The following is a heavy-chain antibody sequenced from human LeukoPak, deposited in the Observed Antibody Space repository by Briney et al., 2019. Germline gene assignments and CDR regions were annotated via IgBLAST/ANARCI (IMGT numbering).Heavy chain of an antibody. Sequence: SETLSLTCAVYGGSFSGYYWSWIRQPPGKGLEWIGEINHSGSTNYNPSLKSRVTISVDTSKNQFSLKLSSVTAADTAVYYCARGGTMVRGVRINWFDPWGQGTLVTVS. CDR3: ARGGTMVRGVRINWFDP. CDR2: INHSGST. CDR1: GGSFSGYY. J-gene: IGHJ5*02. D-gene: IGHD3-10*01. V-gene: IGHV4-34*01.